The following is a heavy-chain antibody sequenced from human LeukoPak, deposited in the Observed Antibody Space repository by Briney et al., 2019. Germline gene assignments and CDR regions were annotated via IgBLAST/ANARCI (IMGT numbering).Heavy chain of an antibody. CDR2: IYSGGST. CDR1: GFTVSSNY. CDR3: ARDLTMVRGVIKDYYYGMDV. Sequence: GSLRLSCAASGFTVSSNYMSWVRQAPGKGLEWVSVIYSGGSTYYADSVKGRFTISRDNSKNTLYLQMNSLRAEDTAVYYCARDLTMVRGVIKDYYYGMDVWGQGTTVTVSS. V-gene: IGHV3-53*01. D-gene: IGHD3-10*01. J-gene: IGHJ6*02.